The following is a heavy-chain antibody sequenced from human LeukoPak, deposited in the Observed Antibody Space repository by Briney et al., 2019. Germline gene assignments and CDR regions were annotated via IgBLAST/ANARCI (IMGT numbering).Heavy chain of an antibody. Sequence: GGSLRLSCAASGFTFSSCVTSWVRQVPGKGLGWVSSISGSGGTTYYADSVKGRFTISRDNSKNTLYLQMNSLRAEDTAVYYCAKGIRFYYYMDVWGKGTTVTVSS. J-gene: IGHJ6*03. CDR2: ISGSGGTT. CDR3: AKGIRFYYYMDV. V-gene: IGHV3-23*01. CDR1: GFTFSSCV.